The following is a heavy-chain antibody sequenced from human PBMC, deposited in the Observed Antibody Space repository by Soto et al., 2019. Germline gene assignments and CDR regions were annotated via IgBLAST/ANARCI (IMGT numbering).Heavy chain of an antibody. CDR2: IWYDGSNK. V-gene: IGHV3-33*01. Sequence: QVQLVESGGGVVQPGRSLRLSCAASGFTFSSYGMHWVHQAPGKGLEWVAVIWYDGSNKYYADSVKGRFTISRDNSKNTLYLTMNSLRAEDTAVYYCARDRAPIVVVPAAIDWYFDLWGRATLVTVSS. D-gene: IGHD2-2*02. CDR1: GFTFSSYG. CDR3: ARDRAPIVVVPAAIDWYFDL. J-gene: IGHJ2*01.